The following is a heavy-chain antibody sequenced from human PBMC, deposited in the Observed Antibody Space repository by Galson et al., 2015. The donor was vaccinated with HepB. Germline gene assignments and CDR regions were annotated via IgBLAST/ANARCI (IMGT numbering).Heavy chain of an antibody. J-gene: IGHJ6*02. V-gene: IGHV1-46*01. CDR2: INPSGGST. Sequence: SVKVSCKASGYTFTSYYTHWVRQAPGQGLEWMGIINPSGGSTSYAQKFQGRVTMTRDTSTSTVYMELSSLRSEDTAVYYCASTVAAPGGPYYYYGMDVWGQGTTVTVSS. CDR1: GYTFTSYY. D-gene: IGHD6-19*01. CDR3: ASTVAAPGGPYYYYGMDV.